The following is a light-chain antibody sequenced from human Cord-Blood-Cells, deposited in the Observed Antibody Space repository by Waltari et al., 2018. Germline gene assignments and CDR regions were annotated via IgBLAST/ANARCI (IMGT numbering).Light chain of an antibody. V-gene: IGKV3-11*01. CDR3: QQRSNWPPVT. J-gene: IGKJ3*01. Sequence: EIVLTQSPVTLSSSPGARAPPSCRASQSVSSYLACYQLKPGQAPRLLIYDASNRPTDIPAMFSDRGSGTDCTLTISSLDPEDFAGYFCQQRSNWPPVTFGPGTKVDIK. CDR1: QSVSSY. CDR2: DAS.